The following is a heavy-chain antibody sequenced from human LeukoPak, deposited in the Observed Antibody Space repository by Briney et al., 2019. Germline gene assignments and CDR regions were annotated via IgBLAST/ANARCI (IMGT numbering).Heavy chain of an antibody. J-gene: IGHJ5*02. Sequence: SVKVSCKPSGGTFSSYAISWVRQAPGQGLEWMGGIIPIFVTANHAQKFQRRVTITADESTSPAYMELSSLRSEDTAVYYCARAQWLGYNWFDPWGQGTLVTASS. CDR2: IIPIFVTA. CDR1: GGTFSSYA. CDR3: ARAQWLGYNWFDP. V-gene: IGHV1-69*01. D-gene: IGHD6-19*01.